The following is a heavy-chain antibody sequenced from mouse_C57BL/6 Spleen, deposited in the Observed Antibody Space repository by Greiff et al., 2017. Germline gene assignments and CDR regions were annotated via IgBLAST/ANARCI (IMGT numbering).Heavy chain of an antibody. CDR1: GFTFSSYA. CDR2: ISDGGSYT. J-gene: IGHJ2*01. V-gene: IGHV5-4*01. Sequence: EVQLVESGGGLVKPGGSLKLSCAASGFTFSSYAMSWVRQTPEKRLEWVATISDGGSYTYYPDNVKGRFTISRDNAKNNLYLQMSHLKSEDTAMYYCSREDYSNSFGYWGQGATLTVSS. D-gene: IGHD2-5*01. CDR3: SREDYSNSFGY.